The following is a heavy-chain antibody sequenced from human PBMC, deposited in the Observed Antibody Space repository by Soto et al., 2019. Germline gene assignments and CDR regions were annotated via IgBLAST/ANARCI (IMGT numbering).Heavy chain of an antibody. V-gene: IGHV5-51*01. D-gene: IGHD2-21*02. CDR2: IYPGDSDT. Sequence: GESLQISCAGSGYSFTIYCIGLVLQMPGKGLEWMGIIYPGDSDTRYSPSFQGQVTISADKSISTAYLQWSSLKASDTAMYYCARLYCGGDCYSFGEYFQHWGQGTLVTVSS. J-gene: IGHJ1*01. CDR1: GYSFTIYC. CDR3: ARLYCGGDCYSFGEYFQH.